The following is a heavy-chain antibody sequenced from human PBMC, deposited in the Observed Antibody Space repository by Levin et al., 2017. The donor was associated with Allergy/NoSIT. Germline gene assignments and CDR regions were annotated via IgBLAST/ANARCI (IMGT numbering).Heavy chain of an antibody. CDR2: ISAYNGNT. CDR3: ARDGLWFGDGGGMDV. CDR1: GYTFTSYG. Sequence: AASVKVSCKASGYTFTSYGISWVRQAPGQGLEWMGWISAYNGNTNYAQKLQGRVTMTTDTSTSTAYMELRSLRSDDTAVYYCARDGLWFGDGGGMDVWGQGTTVTVSS. J-gene: IGHJ6*02. D-gene: IGHD3-10*01. V-gene: IGHV1-18*01.